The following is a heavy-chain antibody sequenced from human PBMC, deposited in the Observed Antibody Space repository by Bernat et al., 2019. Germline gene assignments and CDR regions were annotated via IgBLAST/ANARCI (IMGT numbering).Heavy chain of an antibody. D-gene: IGHD3-16*01. J-gene: IGHJ4*02. CDR3: AKVSAPYFDY. V-gene: IGHV3-23*01. CDR2: ISSDGENT. CDR1: GFTFRDSG. Sequence: DVQLMESGGDLVQPGGSLRLSCAASGFTFRDSGMRWVRLPPGKGLEWVSTISSDGENTHYAGSVQGRFTISRDNAQSTLYLQMDSLRAEDAAIYYCAKVSAPYFDYWGQGALVTVSS.